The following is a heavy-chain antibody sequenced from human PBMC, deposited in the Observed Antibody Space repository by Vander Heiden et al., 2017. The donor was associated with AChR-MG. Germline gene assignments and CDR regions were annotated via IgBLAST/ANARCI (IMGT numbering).Heavy chain of an antibody. Sequence: EVHLVESGGGLVKPGGSLRLSCTASGFTFSNYIRNWVRQAPGKGLEWVSSITSSSSYIHYADSVRGRFTISRDNSRNSLYLQMNSLRAEDTAVFFCARGQTIAVSDYWGQGTLVTVSS. CDR1: GFTFSNYI. V-gene: IGHV3-21*01. D-gene: IGHD6-19*01. J-gene: IGHJ4*02. CDR3: ARGQTIAVSDY. CDR2: ITSSSSYI.